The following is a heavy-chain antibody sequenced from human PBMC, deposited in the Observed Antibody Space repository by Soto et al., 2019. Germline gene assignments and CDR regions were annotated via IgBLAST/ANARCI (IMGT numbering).Heavy chain of an antibody. D-gene: IGHD3-16*01. Sequence: EVQLLESGGGLVQTGGSLRLSCAASGFTFSYYAMNWVRQAPGKGLEWVAHVSATGATTHYADSVTGRFTISRDNSKNTLFLQMNSLRAEDTALYYCARDPDAYLSLWGYDYWGQGTLVTASS. J-gene: IGHJ4*02. CDR3: ARDPDAYLSLWGYDY. V-gene: IGHV3-23*01. CDR2: VSATGATT. CDR1: GFTFSYYA.